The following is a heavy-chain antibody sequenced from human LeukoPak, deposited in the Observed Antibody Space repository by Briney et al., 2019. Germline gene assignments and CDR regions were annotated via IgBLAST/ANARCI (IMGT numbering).Heavy chain of an antibody. CDR2: INPSSGGT. V-gene: IGHV1-2*02. J-gene: IGHJ4*02. CDR1: GYKFTDYY. Sequence: ASVKVSCKASGYKFTDYYMHWVRQAPGQGLEWMGWINPSSGGTDNAQKFQGRVTMTRDTSTSTAYMELSRLRSDDTAVYYCVRVSVLRNPSSWFKDWGQGTLVTVSS. D-gene: IGHD6-13*01. CDR3: VRVSVLRNPSSWFKD.